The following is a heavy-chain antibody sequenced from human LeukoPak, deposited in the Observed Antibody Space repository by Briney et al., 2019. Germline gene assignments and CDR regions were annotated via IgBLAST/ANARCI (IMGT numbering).Heavy chain of an antibody. D-gene: IGHD6-13*01. CDR3: IWVSSSWYWY. J-gene: IGHJ4*02. CDR1: GHTFTSYY. CDR2: INPSGGST. V-gene: IGHV1-46*01. Sequence: GASVKVSCKASGHTFTSYYMHWVRQAPGQGLEWMGIINPSGGSTSYAQKFQGRVTMTRDTSTSTVYMELSSLRSEDTAVYYCIWVSSSWYWYWGQGTLVTVSS.